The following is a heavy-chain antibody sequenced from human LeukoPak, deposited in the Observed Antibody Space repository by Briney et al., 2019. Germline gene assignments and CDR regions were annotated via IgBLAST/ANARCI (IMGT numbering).Heavy chain of an antibody. CDR3: AKDRGYSSGGFDP. J-gene: IGHJ5*02. CDR2: IFPSSDEI. D-gene: IGHD6-19*01. CDR1: GFTFSDFP. V-gene: IGHV3-23*01. Sequence: GGSLRLSCAASGFTFSDFPMIWVRQAPGKGLEWVSSIFPSSDEIHYADSVRGRFTISRDNSKNTLYLQMNSLRAADTAVYYCAKDRGYSSGGFDPWGQGTLVTVSS.